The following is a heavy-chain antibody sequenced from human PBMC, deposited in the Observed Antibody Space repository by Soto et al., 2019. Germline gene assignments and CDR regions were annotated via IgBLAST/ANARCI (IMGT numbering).Heavy chain of an antibody. CDR3: APHVHCSGGSCHYDAFDI. Sequence: EVPLLESGGGLVQPGESLRLSCAFSGFIFGNYMMTWVRQARGKGLEWVSTIRDGGESTYYADSVKGRFTISRDNSKNTLYLQMDSLGVEDTAVYYCAPHVHCSGGSCHYDAFDIRGQGTMVTVSS. V-gene: IGHV3-23*01. D-gene: IGHD2-15*01. CDR1: GFIFGNYM. CDR2: IRDGGEST. J-gene: IGHJ3*02.